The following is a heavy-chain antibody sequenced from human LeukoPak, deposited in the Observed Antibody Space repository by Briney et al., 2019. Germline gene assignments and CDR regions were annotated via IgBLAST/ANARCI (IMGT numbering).Heavy chain of an antibody. V-gene: IGHV1-69*13. D-gene: IGHD6-6*01. CDR3: ARDLGDIAARGFDY. Sequence: ASVKVSCKASGGTFSKYTISWVRQRPGQGLEWMGGITPLFGTANYAQKFQGRVTITADESASTAYMELSSLRSEDTAVYYCARDLGDIAARGFDYWGQGTLVTVSS. CDR2: ITPLFGTA. CDR1: GGTFSKYT. J-gene: IGHJ4*02.